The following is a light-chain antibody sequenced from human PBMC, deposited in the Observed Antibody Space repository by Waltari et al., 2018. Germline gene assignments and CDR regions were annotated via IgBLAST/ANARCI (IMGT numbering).Light chain of an antibody. CDR2: SNN. CDR3: AAWDDSLIGRV. CDR1: SSNIGSYN. V-gene: IGLV1-44*01. Sequence: QSVLTQPPSASGTPGQRVTISCSGSSSNIGSYNVNWYQQLPGTAPKLPIYSNNRRPSGLPDRFSGSKSGTSASLVISGLQSEDESDYYCAAWDDSLIGRVFGGGTKLTVL. J-gene: IGLJ2*01.